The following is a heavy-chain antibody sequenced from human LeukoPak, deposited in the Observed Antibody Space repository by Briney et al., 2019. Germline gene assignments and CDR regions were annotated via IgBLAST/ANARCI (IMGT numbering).Heavy chain of an antibody. CDR1: VFTFSSYG. V-gene: IGHV3-33*06. CDR3: AKCRDGYNQIDY. Sequence: GGSLRLSGAASVFTFSSYGMHGVRQAPGQGLEWVAVIWYDVSNKYYADSAKGRFTISRDNSKNTLYLQMNSLRAEDTAVYYCAKCRDGYNQIDYWGQGTLVTVSS. J-gene: IGHJ4*02. CDR2: IWYDVSNK. D-gene: IGHD5-24*01.